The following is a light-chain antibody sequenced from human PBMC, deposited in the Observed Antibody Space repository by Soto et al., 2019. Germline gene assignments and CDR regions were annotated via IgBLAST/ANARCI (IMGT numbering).Light chain of an antibody. J-gene: IGLJ2*01. V-gene: IGLV2-14*01. Sequence: QSVLTQPASVSGSPGHSITISCTGTSSDIGGYNYVSWYQQHPGKAPKLLIYEVSNRPSGVSDRFSGAKSGNTASLTISGLQAEDDADYYCNSYTRSNTLVVFGGGTKVTVL. CDR2: EVS. CDR1: SSDIGGYNY. CDR3: NSYTRSNTLVV.